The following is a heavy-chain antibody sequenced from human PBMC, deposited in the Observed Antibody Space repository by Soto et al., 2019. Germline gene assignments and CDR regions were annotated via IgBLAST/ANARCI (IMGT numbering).Heavy chain of an antibody. CDR1: GYSFTSYW. D-gene: IGHD6-19*01. V-gene: IGHV5-51*03. J-gene: IGHJ3*02. CDR3: ARGLFGGYSSGWYVHRAFDI. Sequence: GRSLKISCKGSGYSFTSYWIGWVRQMPGKGLEWMGIIYPGDSDTRYSPSFQGQVTISADKSISTAYLQWSSLKASDTAMYYCARGLFGGYSSGWYVHRAFDIWGQGTMVTVSS. CDR2: IYPGDSDT.